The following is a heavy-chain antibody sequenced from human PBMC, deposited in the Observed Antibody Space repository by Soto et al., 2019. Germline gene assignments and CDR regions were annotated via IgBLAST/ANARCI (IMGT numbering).Heavy chain of an antibody. D-gene: IGHD5-18*01. V-gene: IGHV4-59*01. Sequence: SETLSLTCTVSGGSIRSYYWTWIRQPPGKGLEWLGYIFYSGSTFYNPSLESRVTISIHTSKSQFSLQLTSVTAADTAVYYCARGAADTAMVDSWGQGTLVTDSS. J-gene: IGHJ4*02. CDR1: GGSIRSYY. CDR3: ARGAADTAMVDS. CDR2: IFYSGST.